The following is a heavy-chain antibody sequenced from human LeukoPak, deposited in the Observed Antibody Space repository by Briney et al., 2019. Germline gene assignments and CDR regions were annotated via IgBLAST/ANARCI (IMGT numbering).Heavy chain of an antibody. J-gene: IGHJ4*02. V-gene: IGHV4-39*01. Sequence: SETLSLTCTVSGGSISSSSYYWGWIRQPPGKGLEWIGSIYYGGSTYYNPSLKSRVTISVDTSKTQFSLKLSSVTAADTAVYYCAKTWKPVPFDYWGQGTLVAVSS. D-gene: IGHD1-14*01. CDR3: AKTWKPVPFDY. CDR2: IYYGGST. CDR1: GGSISSSSYY.